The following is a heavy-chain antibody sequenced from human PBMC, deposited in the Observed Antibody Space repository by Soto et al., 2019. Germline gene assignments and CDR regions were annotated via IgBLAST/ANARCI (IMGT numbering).Heavy chain of an antibody. D-gene: IGHD3-3*01. CDR1: GFTFSSYA. V-gene: IGHV3-23*01. CDR2: ISGSGGST. Sequence: GGSLRLSCAASGFTFSSYAMSWVRQAPGKGLEWVSAISGSGGSTYYADSVKGRFTISRDNSKNTLYLQMNSLRAEDTAVYYCAKADFWSGFAPSPWAYFDYWGQGTLATVSS. J-gene: IGHJ4*02. CDR3: AKADFWSGFAPSPWAYFDY.